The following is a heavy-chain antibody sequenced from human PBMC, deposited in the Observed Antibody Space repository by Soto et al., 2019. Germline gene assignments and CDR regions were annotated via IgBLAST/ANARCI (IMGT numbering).Heavy chain of an antibody. CDR1: GFTFSSYS. Sequence: GPLRLSCAASGFTFSSYSMNWVRQAPGKGLEWVSSISSSSSYIYYADSVKGRFTISRDNAKNSLYLQMNSLRAEDTAVYYCARDRERWLQFDFGGSAFDIWGQGTMVTVSS. V-gene: IGHV3-21*01. J-gene: IGHJ3*02. D-gene: IGHD5-12*01. CDR3: ARDRERWLQFDFGGSAFDI. CDR2: ISSSSSYI.